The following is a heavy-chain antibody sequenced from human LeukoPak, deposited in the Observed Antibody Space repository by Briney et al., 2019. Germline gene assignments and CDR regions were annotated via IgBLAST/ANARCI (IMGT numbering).Heavy chain of an antibody. Sequence: SETLSLTCTVSGGSISSYYWSWIRQPAGKGLEWIGRIYTSGSTNYNPSLKSRVTMSVDTSKNQFSLKLSSVTAADTAVYYCARLPNYYYDSSGTLADYWGQGTLVTVSS. J-gene: IGHJ4*02. CDR1: GGSISSYY. V-gene: IGHV4-4*07. CDR3: ARLPNYYYDSSGTLADY. CDR2: IYTSGST. D-gene: IGHD3-22*01.